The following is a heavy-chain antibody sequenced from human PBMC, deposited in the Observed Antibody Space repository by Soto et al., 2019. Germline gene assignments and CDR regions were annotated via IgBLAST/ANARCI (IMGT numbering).Heavy chain of an antibody. V-gene: IGHV3-7*01. CDR1: GFSLSGYW. CDR3: ARGLPFRGDLLYYYFYAMDV. CDR2: IKQDGSEK. Sequence: QPGGSLRLSCAVSGFSLSGYWMSWVRQAPGKGLEWVANIKQDGSEKYYVDSVKGRFTISRDDAKNSLYLQMNSLRAEDTAVYYCARGLPFRGDLLYYYFYAMDVWGQGTTVTVSS. D-gene: IGHD3-16*01. J-gene: IGHJ6*02.